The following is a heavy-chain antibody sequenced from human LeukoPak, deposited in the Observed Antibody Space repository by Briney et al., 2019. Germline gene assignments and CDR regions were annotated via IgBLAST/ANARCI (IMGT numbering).Heavy chain of an antibody. Sequence: PGGSLRLSCAASAFPFSSAWMSWVRQAPGKGLEWVGRIDSKTHGGTPDYAAPVRGRFTISRDNSKNTLYLQMNSLRAEDTAVYYCAKKAPIVVVVAASHYYFDYWGQGTLVTVSS. V-gene: IGHV3-15*04. CDR3: AKKAPIVVVVAASHYYFDY. CDR1: AFPFSSAW. D-gene: IGHD2-15*01. J-gene: IGHJ4*02. CDR2: IDSKTHGGTP.